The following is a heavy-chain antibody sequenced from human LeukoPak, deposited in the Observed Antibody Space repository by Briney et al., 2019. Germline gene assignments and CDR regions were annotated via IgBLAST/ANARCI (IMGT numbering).Heavy chain of an antibody. V-gene: IGHV3-23*01. CDR2: ISGSGIST. D-gene: IGHD6-19*01. J-gene: IGHJ4*02. CDR1: GFTFSSYS. CDR3: AKGRTAVAGVYFFDN. Sequence: GGSLRLSCAASGFTFSSYSMNWVRQAPGKGLEWVSAISGSGISTYYTDSVKGRFTISRDNSKSTLYLQMNSLRAEDTALYHCAKGRTAVAGVYFFDNWGQGTLVAVSS.